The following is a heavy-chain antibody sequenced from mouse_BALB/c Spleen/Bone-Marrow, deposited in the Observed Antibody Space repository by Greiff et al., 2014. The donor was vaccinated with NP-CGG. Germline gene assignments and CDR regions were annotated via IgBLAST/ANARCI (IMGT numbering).Heavy chain of an antibody. CDR2: IWAGGST. Sequence: QVQLKESGPGLVAPSQSLSITCTVSGFSLTSYGVHWVRQPPGEGLEWLGVIWAGGSTNYNSALMSRLNISKDNSKSQVFLKMNSPQTDDTAMYYCARTLRWYFDVWGAGTAVTVSS. CDR3: ARTLRWYFDV. CDR1: GFSLTSYG. J-gene: IGHJ1*01. V-gene: IGHV2-9*02.